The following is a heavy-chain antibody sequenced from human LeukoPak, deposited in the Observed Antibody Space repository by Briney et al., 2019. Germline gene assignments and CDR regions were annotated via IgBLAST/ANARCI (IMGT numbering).Heavy chain of an antibody. J-gene: IGHJ6*02. CDR2: IYSGGST. CDR1: GFTFSSNY. Sequence: GGSLRLSCAASGFTFSSNYMSWVRQAPGKGLEWVSVIYSGGSTYYADSVKGRFTISRDNSKNTLYLQMNSLRAEDTAVYYCARDGLAVAGTVYYYGMDVWGQGTTVTVSS. V-gene: IGHV3-66*01. CDR3: ARDGLAVAGTVYYYGMDV. D-gene: IGHD6-19*01.